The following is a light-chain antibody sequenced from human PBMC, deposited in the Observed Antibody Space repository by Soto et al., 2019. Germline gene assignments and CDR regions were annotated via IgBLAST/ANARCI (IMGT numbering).Light chain of an antibody. CDR2: DAS. CDR3: QQYDNPPT. J-gene: IGKJ5*01. V-gene: IGKV1-33*01. Sequence: DIQMTQSPSSLSASVGDRVTITFQAGQDISNYLNWYQQKPGKAPKLLIYDASNLETGVPSRFSGSGSGTDFTFTISSLQPEDIATYYCQQYDNPPTFGQGTRLEIK. CDR1: QDISNY.